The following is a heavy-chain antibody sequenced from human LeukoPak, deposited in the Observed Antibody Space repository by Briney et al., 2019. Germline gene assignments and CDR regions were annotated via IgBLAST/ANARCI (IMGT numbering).Heavy chain of an antibody. D-gene: IGHD1-26*01. V-gene: IGHV4-4*07. CDR2: IYTSGST. Sequence: PSETLSLTCTVSGGSISSYYWSWIRQPAGKGLEWIGRIYTSGSTNYNPSLKSRVTMSVDTSKNQFSLKLSTVTAADTAVYYCARDRASGRIVGATAHWYFDLWGRGTLVTASS. CDR3: ARDRASGRIVGATAHWYFDL. J-gene: IGHJ2*01. CDR1: GGSISSYY.